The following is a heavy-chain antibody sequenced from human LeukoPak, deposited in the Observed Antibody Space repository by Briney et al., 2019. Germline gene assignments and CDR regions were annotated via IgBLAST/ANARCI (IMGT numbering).Heavy chain of an antibody. CDR3: ARHRFGHLFDY. V-gene: IGHV4-59*02. CDR2: AYQTGHT. D-gene: IGHD3-16*01. Sequence: SETLSLTCTVSGDSVSGYYWSWIRQPPGKGLEWIGYAYQTGHTHYSPSLKSRVTVSLDTSRNEVSLKVNSVTAADTAVYYCARHRFGHLFDYWGQGTLVIVSS. J-gene: IGHJ4*02. CDR1: GDSVSGYY.